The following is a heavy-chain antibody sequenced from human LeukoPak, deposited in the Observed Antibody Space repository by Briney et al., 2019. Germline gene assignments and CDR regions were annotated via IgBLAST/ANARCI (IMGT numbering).Heavy chain of an antibody. V-gene: IGHV3-64*01. Sequence: GGSLRLSCAASGFTFSSYAMHWVRQAPGKGLEYVSAISSNGGSTYYANSVKGRFTISRDNSKNTLYLQKGSLRAEDMAVYYCATIPSQNPGDAFDIWGQGTMVTVSS. CDR1: GFTFSSYA. CDR2: ISSNGGST. J-gene: IGHJ3*02. CDR3: ATIPSQNPGDAFDI. D-gene: IGHD2-2*02.